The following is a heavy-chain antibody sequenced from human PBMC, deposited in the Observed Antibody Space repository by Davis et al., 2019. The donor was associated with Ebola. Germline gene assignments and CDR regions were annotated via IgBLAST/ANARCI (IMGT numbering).Heavy chain of an antibody. J-gene: IGHJ4*02. CDR2: ISGSGGRT. Sequence: GESLKISCAASGFTFSEYAMRWVRQAPGKGLEWVSGISGSGGRTYYADSVKGRFTISRDSSKNTLYLQMNSLRTGDTAVYYCAKGYYNDYAFDYWGQGTLVTVSS. CDR1: GFTFSEYA. CDR3: AKGYYNDYAFDY. V-gene: IGHV3-23*01. D-gene: IGHD4-11*01.